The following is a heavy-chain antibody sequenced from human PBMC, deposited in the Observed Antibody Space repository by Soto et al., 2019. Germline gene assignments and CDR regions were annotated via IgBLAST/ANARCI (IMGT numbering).Heavy chain of an antibody. J-gene: IGHJ6*03. V-gene: IGHV4-31*03. CDR3: AREEQLVFFKLGGYMDV. CDR2: IYYSGST. D-gene: IGHD6-13*01. Sequence: QVQLQESGPGLVKPSQTLSLTCTVSGGSISSGGYYWSWIRQHPGKGLEWIGYIYYSGSTYYNPSLKGRVTISVDTSKNQFSLKLSSVTAADTAVYYCAREEQLVFFKLGGYMDVWGKGTTVTVSS. CDR1: GGSISSGGYY.